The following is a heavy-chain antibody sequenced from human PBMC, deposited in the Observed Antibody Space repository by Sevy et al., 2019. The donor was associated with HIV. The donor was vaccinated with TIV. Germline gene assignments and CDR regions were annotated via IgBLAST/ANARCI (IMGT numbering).Heavy chain of an antibody. V-gene: IGHV4-31*03. Sequence: SETLSLTCSVSGGSGGSISSDGYYWTWIRQLPGKGLEWIGYINYSGKTYYNPSLQSRVSILVDTSRDQISLRLYTETAAHTAVYYCARYDSSGYYYYFDYWGRRTLVTVSS. CDR1: GGSGGSISSDGYY. CDR3: ARYDSSGYYYYFDY. CDR2: INYSGKT. D-gene: IGHD3-22*01. J-gene: IGHJ4*02.